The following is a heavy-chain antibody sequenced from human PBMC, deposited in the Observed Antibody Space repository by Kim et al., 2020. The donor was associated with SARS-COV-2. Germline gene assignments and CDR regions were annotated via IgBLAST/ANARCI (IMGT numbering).Heavy chain of an antibody. J-gene: IGHJ4*02. CDR1: GFTVSSNY. CDR3: ARGYPLDY. CDR2: MYSGGST. V-gene: IGHV3-53*01. Sequence: GGSLRLSCAASGFTVSSNYMSWVRQAPGKGLEWVSIMYSGGSTYYADSVKGRFTISRDNSKNTLYLQMNSLRADDTAIYYCARGYPLDYWGPGTLVTVSS. D-gene: IGHD3-22*01.